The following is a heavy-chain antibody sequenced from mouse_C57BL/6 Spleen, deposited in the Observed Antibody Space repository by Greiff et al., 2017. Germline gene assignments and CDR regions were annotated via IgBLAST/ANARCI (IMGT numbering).Heavy chain of an antibody. CDR2: IDPSDSET. CDR3: ARDRMVTRGDYFDY. Sequence: QVQLQQPGAELVRPGSSVKLSCKASGYTFTSYWMHWVKQRPIQGLEWIGNIDPSDSETHYNQKFKDKATLTLDKSSSTAYMQLSSLTSEDSAVYYCARDRMVTRGDYFDYWGQGTTLTVSS. CDR1: GYTFTSYW. V-gene: IGHV1-52*01. J-gene: IGHJ2*01. D-gene: IGHD2-2*01.